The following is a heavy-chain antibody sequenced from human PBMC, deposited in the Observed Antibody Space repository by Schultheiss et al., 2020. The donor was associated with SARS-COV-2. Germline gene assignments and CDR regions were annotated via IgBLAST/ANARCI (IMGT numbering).Heavy chain of an antibody. J-gene: IGHJ4*02. CDR3: ARGGYSSSWYVGGYFDY. Sequence: SETLSLTCAVSGYSISSGYYWGWIRQPPGKGLEWIGSIYHSGSTYYNPSLKSRVTISVDTSKNQFSLKLSSVTAADTAVYYCARGGYSSSWYVGGYFDYWGQGTLVTVSS. CDR1: GYSISSGYY. V-gene: IGHV4-38-2*01. CDR2: IYHSGST. D-gene: IGHD6-13*01.